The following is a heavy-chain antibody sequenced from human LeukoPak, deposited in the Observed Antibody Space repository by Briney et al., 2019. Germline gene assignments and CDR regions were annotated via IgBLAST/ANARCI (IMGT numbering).Heavy chain of an antibody. Sequence: GGSLRLSCAASGFTFSSYEMNWVRQAPGKGLEWVSSITSSSSYIYYADSVKGRFTISRDNAKSSLYLQMNSLRDEDTAVYYCARDPYSGSYGDYYYYYMDVWGKGTTVTISS. CDR3: ARDPYSGSYGDYYYYYMDV. D-gene: IGHD1-26*01. V-gene: IGHV3-21*01. CDR1: GFTFSSYE. J-gene: IGHJ6*03. CDR2: ITSSSSYI.